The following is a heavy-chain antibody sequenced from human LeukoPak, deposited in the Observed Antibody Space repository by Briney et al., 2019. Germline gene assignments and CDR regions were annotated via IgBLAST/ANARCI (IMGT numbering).Heavy chain of an antibody. CDR1: GFTFSSYW. J-gene: IGHJ4*02. CDR3: AKDSAPSASKIFDY. CDR2: IYSGGST. V-gene: IGHV3-53*01. D-gene: IGHD6-25*01. Sequence: GGSLRLSCAASGFTFSSYWMSWVRQAPGKGLEWVSVIYSGGSTYYADSVKGRFTISRDNSKNTLYLQMNSLRAEDTAVYYCAKDSAPSASKIFDYWGQGTLVTVSS.